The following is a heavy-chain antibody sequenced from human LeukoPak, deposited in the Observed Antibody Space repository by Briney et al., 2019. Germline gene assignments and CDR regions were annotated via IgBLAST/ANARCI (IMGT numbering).Heavy chain of an antibody. CDR1: GFTFSSYW. J-gene: IGHJ4*02. CDR2: IKEDGSRN. D-gene: IGHD6-19*01. CDR3: ARQLSGWYDADPY. Sequence: PGGSLRLCCAASGFTFSSYWMSWVRQAPGKGLEWVANIKEDGSRNHYVDSVKGRFTISRDNAKNSLYLQMNSLRAEDTAVYYCARQLSGWYDADPYWGQGTLVTVSS. V-gene: IGHV3-7*05.